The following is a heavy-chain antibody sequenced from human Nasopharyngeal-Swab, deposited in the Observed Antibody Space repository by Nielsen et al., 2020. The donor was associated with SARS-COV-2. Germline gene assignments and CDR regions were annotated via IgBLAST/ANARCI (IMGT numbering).Heavy chain of an antibody. V-gene: IGHV3-20*01. CDR2: INWNGGST. D-gene: IGHD6-19*01. CDR3: ARGSREWLVGSYFDS. Sequence: GGSLRLSCAASGFTFDDYGMSWVRQAPGKGLEWVSGINWNGGSTGYGDSVKGRFTIFRDNAKNSLYLQMNSLRAEDTALYHCARGSREWLVGSYFDSWGQGTLVTVSS. J-gene: IGHJ4*02. CDR1: GFTFDDYG.